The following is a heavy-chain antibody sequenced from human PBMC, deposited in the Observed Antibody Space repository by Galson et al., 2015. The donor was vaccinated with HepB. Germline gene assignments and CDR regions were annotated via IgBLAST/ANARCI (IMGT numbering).Heavy chain of an antibody. Sequence: SLRLSCAASGFTFSSYVMHWVRQAPGKGLEYVSAISSNGDSTYYADSVKGRFTISRDNSKNTLDLQMSSLRAEDTAVYYCVKELGIGNRDAPFDVWGQGTKVTVSS. D-gene: IGHD2-21*01. V-gene: IGHV3-64D*06. CDR2: ISSNGDST. CDR1: GFTFSSYV. J-gene: IGHJ3*01. CDR3: VKELGIGNRDAPFDV.